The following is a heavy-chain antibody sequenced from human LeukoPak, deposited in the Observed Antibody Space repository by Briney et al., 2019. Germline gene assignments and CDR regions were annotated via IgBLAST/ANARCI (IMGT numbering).Heavy chain of an antibody. D-gene: IGHD3-10*01. J-gene: IGHJ6*03. CDR3: ARGRKVRGVMQTRYYYYYMDV. CDR1: GYTFTSYD. CDR2: MNPNSGNT. V-gene: IGHV1-8*01. Sequence: ASVKVSCXASGYTFTSYDINWVRQATGQGLEWMGWMNPNSGNTGYAQKFQGRVTMTRNTSISTAYMELSSLRSEDTAVYYCARGRKVRGVMQTRYYYYYMDVWGKGTTVTVSS.